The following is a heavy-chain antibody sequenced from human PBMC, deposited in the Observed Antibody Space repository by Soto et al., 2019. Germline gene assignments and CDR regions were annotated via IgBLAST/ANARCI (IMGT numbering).Heavy chain of an antibody. Sequence: QVQLVQSGAEVKKPGASVKVSCKASGYTFTSYAMHWVRQAPGQRLEWMGWINAGNGKTKYSQKFQGRVTITRDTSASTAYMELSSLRSEDTAVYYCAGTYDSSGYYDWYFDLWGRGTLVTVSS. D-gene: IGHD3-22*01. V-gene: IGHV1-3*01. J-gene: IGHJ2*01. CDR2: INAGNGKT. CDR3: AGTYDSSGYYDWYFDL. CDR1: GYTFTSYA.